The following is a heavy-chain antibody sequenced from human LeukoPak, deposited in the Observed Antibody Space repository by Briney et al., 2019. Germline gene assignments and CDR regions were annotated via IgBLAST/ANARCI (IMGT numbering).Heavy chain of an antibody. CDR3: ARDLGGSEEGFDY. Sequence: VASVTVSCKASGGTFSSYAISWVRQAPGQGLEWMGRIIPILGIANYAQKFQGRVTITADKSTSTAYMELSSLRSEGTAVYYCARDLGGSEEGFDYWGQGTLVTVSS. V-gene: IGHV1-69*04. CDR2: IIPILGIA. D-gene: IGHD1-26*01. J-gene: IGHJ4*02. CDR1: GGTFSSYA.